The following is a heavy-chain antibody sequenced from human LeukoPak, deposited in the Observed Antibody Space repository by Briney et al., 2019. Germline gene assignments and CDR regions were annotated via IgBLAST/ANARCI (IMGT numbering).Heavy chain of an antibody. V-gene: IGHV5-51*01. CDR3: ARGRGSGWYSHWFDP. CDR1: GYSFTSYW. D-gene: IGHD6-19*01. CDR2: IYPGDSDT. Sequence: GESLKISCKGSGYSFTSYWIGWVRQMPGKGLEWMGIIYPGDSDTRYSPPFQGQVTISADKSISTAYLQWSSLKASDPAMYYCARGRGSGWYSHWFDPWGQGTLVTVSS. J-gene: IGHJ5*02.